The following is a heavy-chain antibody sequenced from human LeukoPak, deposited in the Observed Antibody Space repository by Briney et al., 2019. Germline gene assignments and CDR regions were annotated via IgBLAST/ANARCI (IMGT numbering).Heavy chain of an antibody. Sequence: GGSLRLSCAASGFTFSSYWMSWVRQAPGKGLEWAANIKQDGSEKYYVDSVKGRFTISRDNAKNSLFLQMNSLRAEDTAVYYCAREAVVVVAAYMDVWGKGTTVTVSS. CDR2: IKQDGSEK. CDR1: GFTFSSYW. V-gene: IGHV3-7*01. J-gene: IGHJ6*03. CDR3: AREAVVVVAAYMDV. D-gene: IGHD2-15*01.